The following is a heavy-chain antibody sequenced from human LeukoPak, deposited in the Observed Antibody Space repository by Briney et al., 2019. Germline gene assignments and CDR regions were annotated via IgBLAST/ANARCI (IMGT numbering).Heavy chain of an antibody. J-gene: IGHJ4*02. D-gene: IGHD6-19*01. CDR1: GFTLSHYY. CDR3: ARQQWLKPFDY. CDR2: ISSSGDTI. V-gene: IGHV3-11*04. Sequence: GGSLRLSCAASGFTLSHYYMTWIRQAPGKGLEWLSCISSSGDTIYYADSVKGRFTISRDNSQNTLFLQMNSLRAEDTAVYYCARQQWLKPFDYWGQGTLVTVSS.